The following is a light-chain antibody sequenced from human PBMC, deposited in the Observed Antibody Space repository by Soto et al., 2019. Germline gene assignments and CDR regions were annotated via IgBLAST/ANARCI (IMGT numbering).Light chain of an antibody. CDR2: GAS. J-gene: IGKJ2*01. V-gene: IGKV3-20*01. Sequence: EIVLTQSPGTLSLSPGERATLSCRASQSVSSIYLTWYQQKPGQAPRLLIYGASSRATGIPDRFSGSGSGTDFTLTSSRLEPEDFAVYYCQQYGSSPPMYTFGQGTKLEIK. CDR1: QSVSSIY. CDR3: QQYGSSPPMYT.